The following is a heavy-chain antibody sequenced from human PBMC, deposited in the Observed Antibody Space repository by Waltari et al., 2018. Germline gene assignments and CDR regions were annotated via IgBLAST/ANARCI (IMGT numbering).Heavy chain of an antibody. CDR2: ISGSGSNK. J-gene: IGHJ4*02. Sequence: EVQLVASGGGLVQAGGSLSLSCAASGFTFSSYEMNCVHQVPGKGLGCSSYISGSGSNKYHTASVNGRFTISRDNSKNSLSLQMYSLRVEDTAVYYCVRNAVWSGPDCWGQGTLVTVSS. CDR1: GFTFSSYE. V-gene: IGHV3-48*03. CDR3: VRNAVWSGPDC. D-gene: IGHD3-3*01.